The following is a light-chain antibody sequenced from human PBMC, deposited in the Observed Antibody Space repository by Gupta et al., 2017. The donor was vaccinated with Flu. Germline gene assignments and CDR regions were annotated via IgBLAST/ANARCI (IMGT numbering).Light chain of an antibody. CDR2: WAP. J-gene: IGKJ3*01. CDR1: QTVLYSSNNENY. CDR3: QHYYSSPFT. Sequence: NCKSSQTVLYSSNNENYLAWYQQKPGQPPKLLIYWAPTRESGVPDRFSGSGSGTDFTLTISSLQAEDVAVYYCQHYYSSPFTFGPGTKVDIK. V-gene: IGKV4-1*01.